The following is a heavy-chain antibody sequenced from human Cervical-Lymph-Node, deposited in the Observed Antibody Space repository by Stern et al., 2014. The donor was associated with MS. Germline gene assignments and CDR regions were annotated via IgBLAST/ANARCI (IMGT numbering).Heavy chain of an antibody. CDR3: ASERYTYYDDQRPPGGFDP. V-gene: IGHV1-58*02. CDR2: VVVFNGVV. Sequence: VQLVQSGPEVKKPGTSVKVSCKASGITFSHSAIQWLRQARGQRPEWIGWVVVFNGVVNYAPRFQERVTITRDMSTSTVYMELRSLRSEDTAIYYCASERYTYYDDQRPPGGFDPWGQGTLVTVSS. J-gene: IGHJ5*02. CDR1: GITFSHSA. D-gene: IGHD3-3*01.